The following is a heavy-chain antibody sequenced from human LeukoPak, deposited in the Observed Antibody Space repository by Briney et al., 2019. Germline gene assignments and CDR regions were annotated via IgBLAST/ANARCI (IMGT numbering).Heavy chain of an antibody. V-gene: IGHV3-21*01. CDR3: ARDQGSRPDRYSSSWYYDY. CDR2: ISSSSSYI. Sequence: GGSLRLSCAASGFTFSSYSMNWVRQAPGKGLEWVSCISSSSSYIYYADSVKGRFTISRDNAKNSLYLQMNSLRAEDTAVYYCARDQGSRPDRYSSSWYYDYWGQGTLVTVSS. D-gene: IGHD6-6*01. J-gene: IGHJ4*02. CDR1: GFTFSSYS.